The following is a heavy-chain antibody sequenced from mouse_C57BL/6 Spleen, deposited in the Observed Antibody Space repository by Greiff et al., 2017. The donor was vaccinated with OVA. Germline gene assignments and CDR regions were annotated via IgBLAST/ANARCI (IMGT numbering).Heavy chain of an antibody. V-gene: IGHV5-9*01. Sequence: EVKLVESGGGLVKPGGSLKLSCAASGFTFSSYTMSWVRQTPEKRLEWVATISGGGGNTYYTDSVKGRFTISRDNAQNTLYLQMRSLRSEDTALYYCARYYSNYPYYAMDYWGQGTSVTVSS. CDR1: GFTFSSYT. CDR2: ISGGGGNT. J-gene: IGHJ4*01. D-gene: IGHD2-5*01. CDR3: ARYYSNYPYYAMDY.